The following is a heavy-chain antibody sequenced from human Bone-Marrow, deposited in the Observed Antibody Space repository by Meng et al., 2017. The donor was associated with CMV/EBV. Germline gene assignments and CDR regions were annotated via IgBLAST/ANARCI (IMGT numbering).Heavy chain of an antibody. CDR1: GYTFTGYY. CDR3: ARTNYDFWSGYGPYYFDY. D-gene: IGHD3-3*01. J-gene: IGHJ4*02. V-gene: IGHV1-2*02. Sequence: ASVKVSCKASGYTFTGYYMHWVRQAPGQGLEWMGWINPNSGGTNYAQKFQGRVTMTRDTSISTAYMELSRLRSDDTAVYYCARTNYDFWSGYGPYYFDYWGQGTLVTVSS. CDR2: INPNSGGT.